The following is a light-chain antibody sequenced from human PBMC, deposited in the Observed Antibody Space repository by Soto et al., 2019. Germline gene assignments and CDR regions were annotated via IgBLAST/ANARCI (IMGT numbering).Light chain of an antibody. Sequence: EIVLTQSPATLPLSPGESATLSCRASQSIRSALAWYQQKPGQAPRLLIYDASNRAAGVPARFSGSGSGTDFTLTISSLDPEDFAVYYCQQRNSWPPGVTFGGGTKVEIK. CDR1: QSIRSA. CDR2: DAS. J-gene: IGKJ4*01. CDR3: QQRNSWPPGVT. V-gene: IGKV3-11*01.